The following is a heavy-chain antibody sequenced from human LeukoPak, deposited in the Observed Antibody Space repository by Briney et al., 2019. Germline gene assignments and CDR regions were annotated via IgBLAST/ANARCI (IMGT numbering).Heavy chain of an antibody. V-gene: IGHV1-18*01. CDR1: TFTNYK. CDR2: ISAYNGNT. D-gene: IGHD5-12*01. J-gene: IGHJ4*02. Sequence: TFTNYKSRWLRRGPRKRQEWMGWISAYNGNTNYAQKLQGRVTMTTDTSTSTAYMELRSLRSDDTAVYYCARVRRSVATHYFDYWGQGTLVTVSS. CDR3: ARVRRSVATHYFDY.